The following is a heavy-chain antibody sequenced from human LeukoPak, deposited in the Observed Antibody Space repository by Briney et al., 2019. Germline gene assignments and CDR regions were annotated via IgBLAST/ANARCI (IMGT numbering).Heavy chain of an antibody. CDR2: IYYSGST. Sequence: SDTLSLTCTVSGGSISSYYWSWIRQPPGKGLEWIVYIYYSGSTKYNPSLKSRVTISVDTSKNQSSLKLSSVTAADTAVYYCARQREYYESSGYYSFDYWGQGTLVTVSS. V-gene: IGHV4-59*08. CDR1: GGSISSYY. J-gene: IGHJ4*02. D-gene: IGHD3-22*01. CDR3: ARQREYYESSGYYSFDY.